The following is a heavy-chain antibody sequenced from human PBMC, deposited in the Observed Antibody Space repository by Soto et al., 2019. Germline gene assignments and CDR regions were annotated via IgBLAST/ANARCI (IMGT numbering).Heavy chain of an antibody. CDR3: ARAPSGNYYDSSGYYTRFDY. CDR1: GGSISSYY. Sequence: SETLSLTCTVSGGSISSYYWSWIRQPPGKGLEWIGYIYYSGSTNYNPSLKSRVTISVDTSKNQFSLKLSSVTAADTAVYYCARAPSGNYYDSSGYYTRFDYWGQGTLITSPQ. CDR2: IYYSGST. V-gene: IGHV4-59*01. J-gene: IGHJ4*02. D-gene: IGHD3-22*01.